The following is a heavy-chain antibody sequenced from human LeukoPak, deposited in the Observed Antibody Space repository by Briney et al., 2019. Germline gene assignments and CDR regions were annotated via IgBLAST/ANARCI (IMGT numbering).Heavy chain of an antibody. CDR3: ARVVPAAIRGVGCFDH. Sequence: ASVKVSCKASGYTFTSYGISWVRQAPGQGLEWMGWISAYNGNTNYAQKLQGRVTMTTDTSTSTACMELRSLRSDDTAVYYCARVVPAAIRGVGCFDHWGQGTLVTVSS. V-gene: IGHV1-18*01. J-gene: IGHJ5*02. D-gene: IGHD2-2*01. CDR2: ISAYNGNT. CDR1: GYTFTSYG.